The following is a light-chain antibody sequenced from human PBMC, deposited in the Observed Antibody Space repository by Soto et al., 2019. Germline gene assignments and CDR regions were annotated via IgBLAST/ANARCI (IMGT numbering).Light chain of an antibody. Sequence: EIVLTQSPATLSLSPGERATLSCRASQSISSYLVWYQQKPGQPPRLLIYDTSNRATGIPARFSGSGSGTNFTLTISSLEPEDFAVYYCQQRSNWPRLTFGGGTRVEIK. CDR1: QSISSY. CDR2: DTS. CDR3: QQRSNWPRLT. V-gene: IGKV3-11*01. J-gene: IGKJ4*01.